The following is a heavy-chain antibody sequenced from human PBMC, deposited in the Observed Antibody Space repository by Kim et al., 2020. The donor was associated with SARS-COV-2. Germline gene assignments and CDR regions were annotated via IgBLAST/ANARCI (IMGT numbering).Heavy chain of an antibody. J-gene: IGHJ4*02. V-gene: IGHV3-30*07. Sequence: SVKGRFTISRDNSKNTLYLQMNSLRAEDTAVYYCARGSLNYDILTGYFGYWGQGTLVTVSS. D-gene: IGHD3-9*01. CDR3: ARGSLNYDILTGYFGY.